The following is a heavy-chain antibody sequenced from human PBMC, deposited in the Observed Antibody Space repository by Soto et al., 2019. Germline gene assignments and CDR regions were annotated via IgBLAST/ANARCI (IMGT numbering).Heavy chain of an antibody. CDR3: ARGPSYDILTGSFDY. V-gene: IGHV4-59*01. J-gene: IGHJ4*02. Sequence: SETLSLTCTVSGDSNSSYYWSWIRQPPGKGLEWIGYIYYSGSTNYNPSLKSRVTISVDTSKNQFSLKLTSVTAADTAVYYCARGPSYDILTGSFDYWGQGTLVTVSS. CDR1: GDSNSSYY. D-gene: IGHD3-9*01. CDR2: IYYSGST.